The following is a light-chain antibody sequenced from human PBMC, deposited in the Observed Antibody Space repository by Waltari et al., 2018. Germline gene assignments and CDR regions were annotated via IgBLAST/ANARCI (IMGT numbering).Light chain of an antibody. CDR2: GKD. Sequence: SSVLTQDPAVSVALGQTVRFTCQGDSLRSSYASWYQLKPGQAPVLVIYGKDKRPSGVPDRISGYSSGTTSSLTITGAQAEDEADYYCSSRNGRANQVVFAGGTKVTVL. CDR1: SLRSSY. CDR3: SSRNGRANQVV. J-gene: IGLJ3*02. V-gene: IGLV3-19*01.